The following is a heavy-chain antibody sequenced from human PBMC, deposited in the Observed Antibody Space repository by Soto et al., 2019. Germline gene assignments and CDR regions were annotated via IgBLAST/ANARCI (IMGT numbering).Heavy chain of an antibody. D-gene: IGHD1-26*01. V-gene: IGHV4-39*01. Sequence: QLHLQESGPGLVKPSETLSLTCTVSGGSISSSTHYWGWIRQPPGKGLEWIGSIYYSGSTHYNPSLQSRVSISVDSSKNQSSLKVSSVTAADTAVYYCARRTIVGGIKSFYFDYWGQGTPVTVSS. J-gene: IGHJ4*02. CDR3: ARRTIVGGIKSFYFDY. CDR1: GGSISSSTHY. CDR2: IYYSGST.